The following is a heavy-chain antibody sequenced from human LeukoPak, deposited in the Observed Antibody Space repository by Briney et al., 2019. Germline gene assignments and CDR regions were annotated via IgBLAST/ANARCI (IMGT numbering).Heavy chain of an antibody. CDR2: VYSGGTT. D-gene: IGHD3-10*01. J-gene: IGHJ4*02. Sequence: PGGSLRLSCAASGFTVSTNYMSWVRQAPGKGLEWVSLVYSGGTTYHADSVKGRFTISRDDSKNTVYLQMNSLRAEDTAVYYCVKSPWYHGSGSYSGTIRWGQGTLVTVSS. V-gene: IGHV3-66*01. CDR1: GFTVSTNY. CDR3: VKSPWYHGSGSYSGTIR.